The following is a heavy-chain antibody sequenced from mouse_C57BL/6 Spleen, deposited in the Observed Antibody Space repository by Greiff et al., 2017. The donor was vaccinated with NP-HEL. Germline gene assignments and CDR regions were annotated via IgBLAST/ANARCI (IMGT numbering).Heavy chain of an antibody. CDR2: INPSSGYT. CDR3: AKEGHYYGSSYWFAY. Sequence: QVHVKQSGAELARPGASVKMSCKASGYTFTSYTMHWVKQRPGQGLEWIGYINPSSGYTKYNQKFKDKATLTADKSSSTAYMQLSSLTSEDSAVYYCAKEGHYYGSSYWFAYWGQGTLVTVSA. J-gene: IGHJ3*01. V-gene: IGHV1-4*01. D-gene: IGHD1-1*01. CDR1: GYTFTSYT.